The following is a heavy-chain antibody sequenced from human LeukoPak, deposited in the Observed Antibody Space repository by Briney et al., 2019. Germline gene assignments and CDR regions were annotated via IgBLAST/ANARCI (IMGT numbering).Heavy chain of an antibody. V-gene: IGHV4-59*01. D-gene: IGHD2-2*01. CDR3: ARWYCSRGTCYYLDY. CDR1: GGSISSFY. Sequence: SETLSLTCAVSGGSISSFYWSWIRQSPGRGLEYIGHIYYNGRTDYNPSLKSRVTISVDTSRNQFSLKLNSVTAADTAVYFCARWYCSRGTCYYLDYWGQGTLVTVSS. CDR2: IYYNGRT. J-gene: IGHJ4*02.